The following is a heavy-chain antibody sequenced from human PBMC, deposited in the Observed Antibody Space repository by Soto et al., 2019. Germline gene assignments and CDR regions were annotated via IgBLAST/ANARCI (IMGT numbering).Heavy chain of an antibody. J-gene: IGHJ4*02. D-gene: IGHD7-27*01. CDR3: AKEVSLGSTVDLGY. Sequence: GGSLRLSCAASGFTFSIFAMSWVRQSPGKGLEWVSTISGSGGSTYYADAVKGRFTISRDNSMGTLYLQMKSLRVEDTAIYYCAKEVSLGSTVDLGYWGQGALVTV. CDR2: ISGSGGST. CDR1: GFTFSIFA. V-gene: IGHV3-23*01.